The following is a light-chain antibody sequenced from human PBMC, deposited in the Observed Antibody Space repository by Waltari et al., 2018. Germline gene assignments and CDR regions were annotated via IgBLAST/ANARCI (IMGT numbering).Light chain of an antibody. CDR3: LSRDTTSTRV. CDR1: SLRRYY. CDR2: GQD. V-gene: IGLV3-19*01. J-gene: IGLJ3*02. Sequence: SSELTPDPAVSVALGQTVSIQCQGDSLRRYYASRYQQRPGQAPILILYGQDNRPPGIPDRFSGSTSGNTASLTITGAQADDEADYYCLSRDTTSTRVFGGGTRLTV.